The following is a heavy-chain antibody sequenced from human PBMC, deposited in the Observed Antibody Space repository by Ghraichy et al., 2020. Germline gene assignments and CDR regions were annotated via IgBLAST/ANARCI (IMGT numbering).Heavy chain of an antibody. J-gene: IGHJ3*02. CDR2: ISSSGSTI. D-gene: IGHD3-22*01. Sequence: GGSLRLSCAASGFTFSDYYMSWIRQAPGKGLEWVSYISSSGSTIYYADSVKGRFTISRDNAKNSLYLQMNSLRAEDTAVYYCARVAYYYDSSGYPTHTKDAFDIWGQGTMVTVSS. V-gene: IGHV3-11*01. CDR1: GFTFSDYY. CDR3: ARVAYYYDSSGYPTHTKDAFDI.